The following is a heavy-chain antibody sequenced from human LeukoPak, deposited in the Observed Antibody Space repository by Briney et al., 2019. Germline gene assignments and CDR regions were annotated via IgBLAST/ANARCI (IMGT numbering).Heavy chain of an antibody. J-gene: IGHJ4*02. CDR3: ARAHYGGNVGVPDC. CDR2: INSNVSST. Sequence: GASVKVSCKASGYTFTSYYMHWVRRAPGQALEWMGIINSNVSSTFRAEKFQGRDTMTRDTSTSTFYMERSSLISAVTAMYYCARAHYGGNVGVPDCWGQGTRVTVSS. D-gene: IGHD4-23*01. CDR1: GYTFTSYY. V-gene: IGHV1-46*01.